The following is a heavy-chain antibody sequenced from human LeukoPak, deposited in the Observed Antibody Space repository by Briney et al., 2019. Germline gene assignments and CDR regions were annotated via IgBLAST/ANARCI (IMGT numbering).Heavy chain of an antibody. V-gene: IGHV1-69*05. J-gene: IGHJ5*02. Sequence: ASVKVSCKASGGTFSSYAISWVRQAPGQGLEWMGRIIPIFGTANYAQKFQGRVTITTDESTSTAYMELSSLRSEDTAVYYCAASTIFGVVITYNWFDPWGQGTLVTVSS. D-gene: IGHD3-3*01. CDR3: AASTIFGVVITYNWFDP. CDR1: GGTFSSYA. CDR2: IIPIFGTA.